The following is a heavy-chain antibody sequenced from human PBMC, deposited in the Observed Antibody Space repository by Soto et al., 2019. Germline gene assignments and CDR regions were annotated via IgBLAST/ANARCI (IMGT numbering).Heavy chain of an antibody. CDR1: GGTFSSYA. V-gene: IGHV1-69*13. Sequence: SLKVSCKASGGTFSSYAISWVRQAPGQGLEWMGGIIPIFGTANYSQKFQGRVTITADESTSTAYMELSSLRSEDTAVYYCAREGGSGSYPPLFGRNWLDPWGQGTLVTVSS. CDR2: IIPIFGTA. CDR3: AREGGSGSYPPLFGRNWLDP. D-gene: IGHD3-10*01. J-gene: IGHJ5*02.